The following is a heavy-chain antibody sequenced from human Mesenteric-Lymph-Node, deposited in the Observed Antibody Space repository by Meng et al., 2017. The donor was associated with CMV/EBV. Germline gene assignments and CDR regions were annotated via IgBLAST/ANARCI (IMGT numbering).Heavy chain of an antibody. D-gene: IGHD6-13*01. V-gene: IGHV4-39*07. Sequence: SETLSLTCTVSGGSISSSSYYWGWIRQPLGKGLEWIGSIYYSGSTYYNPSLKSRVTISVDTSKNQFSLKLTSVTAADTAVYYCAREGSSSSWGGDYWGQGTLVTVSS. J-gene: IGHJ4*02. CDR2: IYYSGST. CDR1: GGSISSSSYY. CDR3: AREGSSSSWGGDY.